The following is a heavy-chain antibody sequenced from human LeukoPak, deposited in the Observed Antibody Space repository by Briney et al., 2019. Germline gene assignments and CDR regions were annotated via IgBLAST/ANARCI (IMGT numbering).Heavy chain of an antibody. D-gene: IGHD3-10*01. CDR3: ARAPYYYGSGSQYGMDV. CDR1: GGTFSSYA. CDR2: IIPILGIA. Sequence: ASVKVSCKASGGTFSSYAISWVRQAPGQGLEWMGRIIPILGIANYAQKFQGRVTITADKSTSTAYMELSSLRAEDTAVYYCARAPYYYGSGSQYGMDVWGQGTTVTVSS. J-gene: IGHJ6*02. V-gene: IGHV1-69*04.